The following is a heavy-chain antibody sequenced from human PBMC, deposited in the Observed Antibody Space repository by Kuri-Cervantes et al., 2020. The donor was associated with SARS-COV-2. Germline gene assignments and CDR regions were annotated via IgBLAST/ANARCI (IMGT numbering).Heavy chain of an antibody. CDR1: GFTFSDYY. CDR2: ISGSGGST. J-gene: IGHJ6*02. Sequence: GESLKISCAASGFTFSDYYMSWVRQAPGKGLEWVSAISGSGGSTYYADSVKGRFTISRDNSKNTLYLQMNSLRAEDTAVYYCAKDGHLTIFGVRLQGYYYYGMDVWGQGTTVTVSS. V-gene: IGHV3-23*01. D-gene: IGHD3-3*01. CDR3: AKDGHLTIFGVRLQGYYYYGMDV.